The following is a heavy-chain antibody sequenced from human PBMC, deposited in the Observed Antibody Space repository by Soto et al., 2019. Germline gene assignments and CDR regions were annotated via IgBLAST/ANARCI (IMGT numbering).Heavy chain of an antibody. CDR2: ISYDGSNK. CDR1: GFTFSSYA. CDR3: AREKGYYGVCAWFDY. V-gene: IGHV3-30-3*01. Sequence: GGSLRLSCAASGFTFSSYAMHWVRQAPGKGLEWVAVISYDGSNKYYADSVKGRFTISRDNSKNTLYLQMNSLRAEDTAVYYCAREKGYYGVCAWFDYWGQGTLVTVSS. J-gene: IGHJ4*02. D-gene: IGHD4-17*01.